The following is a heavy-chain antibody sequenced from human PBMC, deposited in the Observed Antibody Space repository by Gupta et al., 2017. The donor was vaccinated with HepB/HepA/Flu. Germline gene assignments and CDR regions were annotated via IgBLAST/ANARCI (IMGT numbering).Heavy chain of an antibody. CDR3: ARIPLDFDF. V-gene: IGHV3-48*03. CDR1: GFTSRYYE. D-gene: IGHD2-21*01. J-gene: IGHJ4*02. Sequence: EVKLVEAGGGLVQPGGALRLSCADAGFTSRYYELNWVRQVPGKGLEWVAYMSRSGSTISYADSVKGRCTISRDNAKNALYLQMHSLRAEDTAVYYCARIPLDFDFWGQGTLVTVSS. CDR2: MSRSGSTI.